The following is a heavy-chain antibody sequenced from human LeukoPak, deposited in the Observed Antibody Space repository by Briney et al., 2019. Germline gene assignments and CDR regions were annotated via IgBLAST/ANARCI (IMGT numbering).Heavy chain of an antibody. CDR1: GFTFSSCA. J-gene: IGHJ4*02. V-gene: IGHV3-30*04. CDR3: ARDGLRSGWQNPYYFDY. CDR2: ISYDGNNI. D-gene: IGHD6-19*01. Sequence: QPGRSLRLSCAASGFTFSSCAMHWVRQAPGKGLEWVAVISYDGNNIYYADSVKGRFTISRDNSKNTLYLQMNSLRAEDTAVYYCARDGLRSGWQNPYYFDYWGQGTLVAVSS.